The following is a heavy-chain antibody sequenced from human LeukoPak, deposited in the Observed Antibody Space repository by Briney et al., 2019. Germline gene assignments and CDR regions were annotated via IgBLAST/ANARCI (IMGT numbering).Heavy chain of an antibody. Sequence: SETLSLTCAVYGGSFSGYYWSWIRRPPGKGLEWIGEINHSGSTNYNPSLKSRVTISVDTSKNQFSLKLSSVIAADTAVYYCARVRRPYCSSTSCYGRGWFDPWGQGTLVTVSS. CDR3: ARVRRPYCSSTSCYGRGWFDP. J-gene: IGHJ5*02. V-gene: IGHV4-34*01. CDR1: GGSFSGYY. D-gene: IGHD2-2*01. CDR2: INHSGST.